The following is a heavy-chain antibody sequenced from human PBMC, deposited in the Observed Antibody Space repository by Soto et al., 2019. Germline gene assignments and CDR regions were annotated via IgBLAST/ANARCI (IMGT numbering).Heavy chain of an antibody. V-gene: IGHV1-18*04. CDR1: GYIFTSYY. CDR2: NSAYNGNT. D-gene: IGHD2-8*02. Sequence: VKVSCKASGYIFTSYYIHWVRQAPGQGLEWMGWNSAYNGNTNYAQKLQGRVTMTTDTSTSTAYMELRSLRSDDTAVYYCARGARSGGFPLDYWGQGTLVTVSS. CDR3: ARGARSGGFPLDY. J-gene: IGHJ4*02.